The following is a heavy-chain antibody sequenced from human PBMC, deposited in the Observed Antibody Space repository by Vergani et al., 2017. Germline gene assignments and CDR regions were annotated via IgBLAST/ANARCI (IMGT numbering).Heavy chain of an antibody. Sequence: QITLKESGPTLVKPTQTLTLTCTFSGFSLSTSGVGVGWIRQPPGKALEWLALIYWDDDKRYSPSLKSRLTITKDTSKNQVFLTVTNMDPVDTATYYCAHRDIWGSYRSFDYWGQGTLVTVSS. CDR2: IYWDDDK. CDR3: AHRDIWGSYRSFDY. CDR1: GFSLSTSGVG. J-gene: IGHJ4*02. D-gene: IGHD3-16*02. V-gene: IGHV2-5*02.